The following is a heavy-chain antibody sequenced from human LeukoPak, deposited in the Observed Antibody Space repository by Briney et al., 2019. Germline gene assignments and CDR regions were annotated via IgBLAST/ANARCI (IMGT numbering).Heavy chain of an antibody. J-gene: IGHJ5*02. CDR3: ARDAPQVPAAGVLAS. CDR1: GFTVSDNY. CDR2: MYSRGDT. V-gene: IGHV3-53*01. D-gene: IGHD6-13*01. Sequence: PGGSLRLSCAASGFTVSDNYMSWVRQAPGKGLEWVSVMYSRGDTYYADSVKGRFTFSRDTSKNMLYLQMNGLRSEDTAMYYCARDAPQVPAAGVLASWGQGTLVTVSS.